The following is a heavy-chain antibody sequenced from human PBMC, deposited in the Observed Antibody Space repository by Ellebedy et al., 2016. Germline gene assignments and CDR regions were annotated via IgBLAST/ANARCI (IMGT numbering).Heavy chain of an antibody. CDR3: ARGGSIVVVPAD. J-gene: IGHJ4*02. V-gene: IGHV1-69*04. CDR2: IIPILGIA. Sequence: ASVKVSCKASGGTFSSYAISWVRQAPGQGLEWMGRIIPILGIANYAQKFQGRVTITADKSTSTAYMELSSLRSEDTAVYYCARGGSIVVVPADWGQGTLVTVSS. D-gene: IGHD2-2*01. CDR1: GGTFSSYA.